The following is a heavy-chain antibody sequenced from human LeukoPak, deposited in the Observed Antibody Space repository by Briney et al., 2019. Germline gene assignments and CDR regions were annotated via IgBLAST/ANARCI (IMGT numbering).Heavy chain of an antibody. CDR3: ARDRGVPGGAAAGFGY. Sequence: ASVKVSCKASGYPFTSYDINWVRQATGQGLQWMGWMNPNSGHTAYAQKFQGRVTITRNTSISTAYMDLSSLRSEDSAVYYCARDRGVPGGAAAGFGYWGQGTLVTVSS. CDR1: GYPFTSYD. CDR2: MNPNSGHT. J-gene: IGHJ4*02. V-gene: IGHV1-8*03. D-gene: IGHD6-13*01.